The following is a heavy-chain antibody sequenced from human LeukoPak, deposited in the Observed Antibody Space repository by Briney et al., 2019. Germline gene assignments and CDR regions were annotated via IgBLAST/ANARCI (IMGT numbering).Heavy chain of an antibody. J-gene: IGHJ4*02. V-gene: IGHV3-7*05. CDR2: IKQDGGEE. Sequence: PGGSLRLSCAASGFTLRSYWMSWVRQAPGKGLEWVANIKQDGGEEYYVDSVRGRFTISRDNAKNSLYLQMNSLRAEDTALYYCARIGEGITIDSWGQGTLVTVSS. CDR1: GFTLRSYW. CDR3: ARIGEGITIDS. D-gene: IGHD4-17*01.